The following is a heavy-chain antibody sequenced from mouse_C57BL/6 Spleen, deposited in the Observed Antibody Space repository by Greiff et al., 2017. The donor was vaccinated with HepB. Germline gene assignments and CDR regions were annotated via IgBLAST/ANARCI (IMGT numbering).Heavy chain of an antibody. J-gene: IGHJ3*01. D-gene: IGHD3-3*01. Sequence: VQLVESGGGLVKPGGSLKLSCAASGFTFSDYGMHWVRQAPEKGLEWVAYISSGSSTIYYADTVKGRFTISRDNAKNTLFLQMTSLRSEDTAMYYCARPGGTAWFAYWGQGTLVTVSA. CDR1: GFTFSDYG. V-gene: IGHV5-17*01. CDR2: ISSGSSTI. CDR3: ARPGGTAWFAY.